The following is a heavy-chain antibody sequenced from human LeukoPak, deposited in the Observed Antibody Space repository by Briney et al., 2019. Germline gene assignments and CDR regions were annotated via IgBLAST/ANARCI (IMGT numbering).Heavy chain of an antibody. Sequence: PGGSLRLSCAASGFTFSNAWMNWVRQAPGKGLEWVGRIKSKTDGGTTDYAAPVKGRFTISRDDSKNTLYLQMNSLKTEDTAVYYCTTEAYGDPYYYGMDVWGQGTTVTVSS. D-gene: IGHD4-17*01. V-gene: IGHV3-15*07. CDR1: GFTFSNAW. J-gene: IGHJ6*02. CDR3: TTEAYGDPYYYGMDV. CDR2: IKSKTDGGTT.